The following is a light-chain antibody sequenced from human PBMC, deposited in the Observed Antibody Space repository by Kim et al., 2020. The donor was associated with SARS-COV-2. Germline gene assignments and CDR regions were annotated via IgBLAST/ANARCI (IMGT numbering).Light chain of an antibody. CDR2: DAS. CDR3: QQRSNWLT. Sequence: SLSPAERATLSCRASQSVSSYLAWYKQKPGQAPRLLIYDASNRATGIPARFSGSGSGTDFTLTISSLEPEDFAVYYCQQRSNWLTFGGGTKVDIK. CDR1: QSVSSY. J-gene: IGKJ4*01. V-gene: IGKV3-11*01.